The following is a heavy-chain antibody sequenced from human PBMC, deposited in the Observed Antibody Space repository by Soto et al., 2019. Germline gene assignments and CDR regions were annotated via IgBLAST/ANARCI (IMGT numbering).Heavy chain of an antibody. J-gene: IGHJ4*02. V-gene: IGHV3-64*01. Sequence: EVQLVESGGGLVQPGGSLRLSCAASGFTFSSYAMHCVRQAPGKGLEYVSAISSNGGSTYYANSVKGRFTISRDNSKNTLYLQMGSLRAEDMALYYCARQGRAVSSYYFDYWGQGTLVTVSS. CDR3: ARQGRAVSSYYFDY. CDR2: ISSNGGST. D-gene: IGHD3-10*01. CDR1: GFTFSSYA.